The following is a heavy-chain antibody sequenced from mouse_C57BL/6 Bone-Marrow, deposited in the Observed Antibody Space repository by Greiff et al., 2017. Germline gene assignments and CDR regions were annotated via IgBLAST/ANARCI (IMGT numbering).Heavy chain of an antibody. J-gene: IGHJ4*01. Sequence: QVQLQQPGAELVKPGASVKMSCKASGYTFTSYWLTWVKQRPGQGLEWIGDIYPGSGSTNYNEKFKSKATLTVDTSSSTAYMQLSSLTSEDSAVYYCARRGGITTVAYARDYWGQGTSVTVSS. CDR1: GYTFTSYW. CDR2: IYPGSGST. V-gene: IGHV1-55*01. D-gene: IGHD1-1*01. CDR3: ARRGGITTVAYARDY.